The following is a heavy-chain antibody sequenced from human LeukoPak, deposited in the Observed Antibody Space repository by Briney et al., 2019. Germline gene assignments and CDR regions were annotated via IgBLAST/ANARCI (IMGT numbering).Heavy chain of an antibody. J-gene: IGHJ4*02. CDR3: ARRYSYGPHFDY. CDR2: IYYSGST. CDR1: GGSISSSSYY. V-gene: IGHV4-39*01. Sequence: SETLSLTCTVSGGSISSSSYYWGWIRQPPGKGLEWIGSIYYSGSTYYNPSLKSRVTISVDTSKNQFSLKLSSVTAADPAVYYCARRYSYGPHFDYWGQGTLVTVSS. D-gene: IGHD5-18*01.